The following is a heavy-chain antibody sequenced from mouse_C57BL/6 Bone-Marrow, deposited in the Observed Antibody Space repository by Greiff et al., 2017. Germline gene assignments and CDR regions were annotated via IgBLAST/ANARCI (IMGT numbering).Heavy chain of an antibody. Sequence: VQLLESGAELMKPGASVKLSCTASGYTFTGYWIEWVKQRPGHGLEWIGEILPGRGSTNYNEKFKGKVTFTADTSSNTAYKQLSSLTTEDSAIYNGTKKCDGSSQDPYFDYWGQGTTLTVTS. V-gene: IGHV1-9*01. D-gene: IGHD1-1*01. CDR1: GYTFTGYW. J-gene: IGHJ2*01. CDR3: TKKCDGSSQDPYFDY. CDR2: ILPGRGST.